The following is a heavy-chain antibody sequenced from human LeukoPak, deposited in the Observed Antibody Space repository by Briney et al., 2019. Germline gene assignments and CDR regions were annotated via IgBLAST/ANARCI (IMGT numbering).Heavy chain of an antibody. CDR1: GHTFTGYY. CDR3: ARDDYDILTGYYKFFDY. D-gene: IGHD3-9*01. V-gene: IGHV1-2*06. Sequence: ASVKVSCKASGHTFTGYYMHWVRQAPGQGLEWTGRINPNSGGTNYAQKFQGRVTMTRDTSISTAYMELSRLRSDDTAVYYCARDDYDILTGYYKFFDYWGQGTLVTVSS. J-gene: IGHJ4*02. CDR2: INPNSGGT.